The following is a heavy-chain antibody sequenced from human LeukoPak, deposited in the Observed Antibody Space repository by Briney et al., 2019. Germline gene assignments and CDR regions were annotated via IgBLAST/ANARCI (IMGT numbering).Heavy chain of an antibody. CDR1: GYDFINYG. CDR2: RSIYNGNT. Sequence: ASVKVSCKASGYDFINYGISWVRQAPGQGLEWMGWRSIYNGNTDYKLQGRVTMTTDTSTSTAYMEVRSLRSDDTAVYYCARGGPFPSGSSSREYYLDYWGQGTLVTVST. D-gene: IGHD6-6*01. CDR3: ARGGPFPSGSSSREYYLDY. V-gene: IGHV1-18*01. J-gene: IGHJ4*02.